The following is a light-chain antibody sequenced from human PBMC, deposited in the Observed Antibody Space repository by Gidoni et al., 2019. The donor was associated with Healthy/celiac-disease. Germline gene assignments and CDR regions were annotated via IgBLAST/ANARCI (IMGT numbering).Light chain of an antibody. CDR3: CSYAGSSPS. J-gene: IGLJ2*01. Sequence: QSALTQPASVSGSPGQSITISCTGTSSDVGSYNLVSWYQQHPGKAPKLMIYEGSKRPSGVSNRFSGSKSGNTASLTISGLQAEDEADYDCCSYAGSSPSFGGGTKLTVL. V-gene: IGLV2-23*01. CDR1: SSDVGSYNL. CDR2: EGS.